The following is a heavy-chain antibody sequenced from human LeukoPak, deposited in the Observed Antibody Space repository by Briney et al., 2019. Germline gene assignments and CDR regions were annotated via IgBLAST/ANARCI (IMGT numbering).Heavy chain of an antibody. CDR3: ARVTEDYFDY. Sequence: PSETLSLTCTVSGGSISSSYWSWIRQPAGKGLEWIGRIYTSGSTNYNPSLKSRVTISVDKSKNQFSLKLSSVTAADTAVYYCARVTEDYFDYWGQGTLVTVSS. V-gene: IGHV4-4*07. CDR1: GGSISSSY. D-gene: IGHD3-16*01. CDR2: IYTSGST. J-gene: IGHJ4*02.